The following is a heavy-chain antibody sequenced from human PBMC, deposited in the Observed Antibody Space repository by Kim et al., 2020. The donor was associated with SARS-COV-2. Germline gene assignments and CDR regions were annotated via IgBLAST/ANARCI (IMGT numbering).Heavy chain of an antibody. D-gene: IGHD1-1*01. Sequence: GGSLRLSCAASGFVFSSYDMSWVRQAPGKGLEWVSGISSNGDPSTYYADAVRGRFSISRDDSKNTLYLQMHSLRAEDTALYYCAKHWIWTHDHWGQGTLVTVSS. V-gene: IGHV3-23*01. CDR2: ISSNGDPST. J-gene: IGHJ4*02. CDR1: GFVFSSYD. CDR3: AKHWIWTHDH.